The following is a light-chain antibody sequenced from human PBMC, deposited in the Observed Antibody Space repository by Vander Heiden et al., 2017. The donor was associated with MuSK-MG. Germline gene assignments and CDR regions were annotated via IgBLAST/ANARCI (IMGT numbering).Light chain of an antibody. CDR2: DAS. CDR1: QSISSW. J-gene: IGKJ4*01. CDR3: QRYNSYWHT. Sequence: DIQMTQSPSTLSASVGDRVTITCRASQSISSWLAWYQQKPGKAPKLLIYDASSLESRVPSRFTGSRSGTEFTLTIRSLQPDDFTTYYCQRYNSYWHTVGGGTKVEIK. V-gene: IGKV1-5*01.